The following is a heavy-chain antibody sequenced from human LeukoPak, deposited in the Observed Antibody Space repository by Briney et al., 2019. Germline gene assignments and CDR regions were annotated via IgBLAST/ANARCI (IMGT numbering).Heavy chain of an antibody. Sequence: GGSLRLACAASGFTFSSYGMHWVRQAPGKGLEWVAVIWYDGSNKYYADSVKGRFTISRDNSKNTLYLQMNSLRAEDTAVYYCAREYSSGPTPSLFDYWGQGTLVTVSS. J-gene: IGHJ4*02. V-gene: IGHV3-33*01. CDR3: AREYSSGPTPSLFDY. CDR2: IWYDGSNK. D-gene: IGHD6-19*01. CDR1: GFTFSSYG.